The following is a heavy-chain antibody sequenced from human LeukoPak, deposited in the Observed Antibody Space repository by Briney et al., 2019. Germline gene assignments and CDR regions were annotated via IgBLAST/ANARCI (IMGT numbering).Heavy chain of an antibody. D-gene: IGHD3-22*01. CDR1: GYTFTSYW. CDR2: IYPGDSDT. CDR3: ARGTDYYDSTGYPIDY. J-gene: IGHJ4*02. V-gene: IGHV5-51*01. Sequence: GESLKISCKGSGYTFTSYWIGWVRQMPGKGLEWMGIIYPGDSDTRYSPSFQGQVTISADKSITTAYLQWSGLKASDTAMYYCARGTDYYDSTGYPIDYWGQGTLVTVSS.